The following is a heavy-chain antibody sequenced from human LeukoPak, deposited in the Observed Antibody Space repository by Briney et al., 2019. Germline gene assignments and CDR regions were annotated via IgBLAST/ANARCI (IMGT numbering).Heavy chain of an antibody. CDR1: GFTLSGYW. D-gene: IGHD6-19*01. V-gene: IGHV3-7*01. Sequence: QPGGSLRLSCAASGFTLSGYWISWVRQAPGRGLEWVANIKQDGSEKYYVDSVKGRFTISRDNAKNSLYLQMNSLRAEDTAVYYCARGSGWVDYWGQGTLVTVSS. CDR2: IKQDGSEK. CDR3: ARGSGWVDY. J-gene: IGHJ4*02.